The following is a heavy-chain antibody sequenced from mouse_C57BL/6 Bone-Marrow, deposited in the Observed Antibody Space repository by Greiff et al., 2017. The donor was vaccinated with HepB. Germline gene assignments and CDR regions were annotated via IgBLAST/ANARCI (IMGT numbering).Heavy chain of an antibody. J-gene: IGHJ2*01. CDR2: INPSSGYT. Sequence: CASVKMSCKASGYTFTSYTMHWVKQRPGQGLEWIGYINPSSGYTKYNQKFKDKATLTADKSSSTAYMQLSSLTSEDSAVYYCALIYYYGSSLFDYWGQGTTLTVSS. CDR1: GYTFTSYT. CDR3: ALIYYYGSSLFDY. D-gene: IGHD1-1*01. V-gene: IGHV1-4*01.